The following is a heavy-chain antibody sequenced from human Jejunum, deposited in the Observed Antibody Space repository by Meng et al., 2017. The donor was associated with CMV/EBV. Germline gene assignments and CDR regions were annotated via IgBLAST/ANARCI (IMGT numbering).Heavy chain of an antibody. CDR3: ARGGWGNWNFEH. CDR2: VEDGGTT. V-gene: IGHV4-61*01. CDR1: CDSLPTPNHS. D-gene: IGHD3-16*01. Sequence: SCDSLPTPNHSWFWIRLPPGKGLEWIGLVEDGGTTRYKPSLVSRVSISVDTSKNQFSLTLNSVTAADTAIYYCARGGWGNWNFEHWGQGKLVTVSS. J-gene: IGHJ4*02.